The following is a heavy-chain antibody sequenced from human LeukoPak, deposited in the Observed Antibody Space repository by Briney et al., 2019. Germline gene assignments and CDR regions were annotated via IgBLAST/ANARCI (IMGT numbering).Heavy chain of an antibody. CDR2: INPNSGGT. D-gene: IGHD3-10*01. J-gene: IGHJ6*02. CDR1: GYTFTGYY. CDR3: ARDDEVLYGSGSYEYYYGMDV. Sequence: VASVKVSCKASGYTFTGYYMHWVRQAPGQGLEWMGWINPNSGGTNYAQKFQGRVTMTRDTSISTAYMELSRLRSGDTAVYYCARDDEVLYGSGSYEYYYGMDVWGQGTTVTVSS. V-gene: IGHV1-2*02.